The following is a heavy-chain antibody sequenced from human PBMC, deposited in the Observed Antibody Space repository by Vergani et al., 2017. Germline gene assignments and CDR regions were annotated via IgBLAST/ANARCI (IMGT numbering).Heavy chain of an antibody. D-gene: IGHD4-17*01. V-gene: IGHV1-69*15. CDR3: ATDRAYGDYQSWFDP. CDR2: VIPNFISV. J-gene: IGHJ5*02. Sequence: QVQLVQSGAEVKKPGSSVKVSCKASGGTFSSYAISWVRQAPGQGLEWMGRVIPNFISVSYEKRFQGRVTIIADESASTSYMELRNLTSDDTAVYYCATDRAYGDYQSWFDPWGQGTLVTVSS. CDR1: GGTFSSYA.